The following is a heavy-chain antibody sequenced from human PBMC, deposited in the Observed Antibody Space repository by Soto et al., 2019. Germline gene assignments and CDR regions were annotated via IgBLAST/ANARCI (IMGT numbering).Heavy chain of an antibody. CDR2: INSDGSST. V-gene: IGHV3-74*01. Sequence: EVQLVESGGGLVQPGGSLRLSCAASGFTFSSYWMHWVRQAPGKGLVWVSRINSDGSSTSYADSVKGRFTISRDNAKNTLYLQMNSLRAEDTAVYYCARGPYYDFWSGSYANYYYYYMDVWGKGTTVTVSS. D-gene: IGHD3-3*01. J-gene: IGHJ6*03. CDR1: GFTFSSYW. CDR3: ARGPYYDFWSGSYANYYYYYMDV.